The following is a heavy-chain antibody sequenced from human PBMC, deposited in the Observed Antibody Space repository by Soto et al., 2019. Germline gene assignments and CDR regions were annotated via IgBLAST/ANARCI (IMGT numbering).Heavy chain of an antibody. CDR2: IISKAKSYAT. Sequence: EVQLVESGGGLVQPGGSLKLSCAASGFTFSGSAMHWVRQAFGKGLEWVGRIISKAKSYATAYAASVKGRFTIAREDWKSTAYVQMNSLTTGDTAVYYCPRLVDYYGSGRDYGGQGALVTVS. J-gene: IGHJ4*02. CDR1: GFTFSGSA. V-gene: IGHV3-73*01. CDR3: PRLVDYYGSGRDY. D-gene: IGHD3-10*01.